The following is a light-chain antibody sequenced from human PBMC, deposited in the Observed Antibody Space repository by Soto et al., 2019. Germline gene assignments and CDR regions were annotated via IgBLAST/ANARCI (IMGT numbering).Light chain of an antibody. CDR2: LERSGSY. CDR1: SGHSTYI. V-gene: IGLV4-60*03. CDR3: ETWDSKSVV. J-gene: IGLJ2*01. Sequence: QSVLTQSSSASASLGPSVNLTCTLSSGHSTYIIAWHQQQRGKAPRYLMKLERSGSYSKASGLPDRFSGSSSGADRYLTISNLQSEDEADYFCETWDSKSVVFGGGTKLTVL.